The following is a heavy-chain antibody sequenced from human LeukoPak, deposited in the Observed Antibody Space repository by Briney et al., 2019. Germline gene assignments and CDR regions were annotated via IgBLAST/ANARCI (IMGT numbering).Heavy chain of an antibody. D-gene: IGHD3-16*01. CDR1: GFTFSSYA. V-gene: IGHV3-23*01. J-gene: IGHJ4*02. CDR2: ISGSGGST. CDR3: AKAFYVWGSYREYYFDY. Sequence: AGGSLRLSCAASGFTFSSYAMSWVRQAPGKGLEWVSAISGSGGSTYYADSVKGRFTISRDNSMNTLYLQMNSLRAEDTAVYYCAKAFYVWGSYREYYFDYWGQGTLVTVSS.